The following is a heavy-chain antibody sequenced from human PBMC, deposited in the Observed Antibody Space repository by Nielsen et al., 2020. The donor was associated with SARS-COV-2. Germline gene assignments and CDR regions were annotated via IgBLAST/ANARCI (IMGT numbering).Heavy chain of an antibody. J-gene: IGHJ4*02. CDR1: GFTFSSYA. CDR2: ISGSGGST. D-gene: IGHD2-21*02. V-gene: IGHV3-23*01. CDR3: AKDRHIVVVTVPY. Sequence: GSLKISCAASGFTFSSYAMSWVRQAPGKGLEWVSAISGSGGSTYYADSVKGRFTISRDNSKNTLYLQMNSLRAEDTAVYYCAKDRHIVVVTVPYWGQGTLVTVSS.